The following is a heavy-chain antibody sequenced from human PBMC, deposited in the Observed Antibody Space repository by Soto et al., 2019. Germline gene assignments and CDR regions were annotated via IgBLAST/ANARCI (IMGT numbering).Heavy chain of an antibody. J-gene: IGHJ4*02. CDR1: GFTFSDYE. CDR2: ISANGRST. V-gene: IGHV3-64D*06. CDR3: VREVLFGDYFDY. D-gene: IGHD3-10*01. Sequence: LRLSCSASGFTFSDYEMHWVRQAPGKKLEYLSTISANGRSTYYADSVKGRFTISRDNSKNMLYFQMTSLKTEDTAVYYCVREVLFGDYFDYWGQGTLVTVYS.